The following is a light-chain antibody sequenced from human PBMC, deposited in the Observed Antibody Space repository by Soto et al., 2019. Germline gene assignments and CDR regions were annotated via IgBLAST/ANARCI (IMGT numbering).Light chain of an antibody. CDR1: RSNIASNT. CDR2: GDY. CDR3: AAWDDSLNAVV. V-gene: IGLV1-44*01. Sequence: QPVLTQPPSASGTPGQRVTISCSGSRSNIASNTVNWYQHLPGTAPKLLIYGDYQRPSGVPDRFSGSKSGTSASLAISGLQSEDEGDYYCAAWDDSLNAVVFGGGTKLTVL. J-gene: IGLJ3*02.